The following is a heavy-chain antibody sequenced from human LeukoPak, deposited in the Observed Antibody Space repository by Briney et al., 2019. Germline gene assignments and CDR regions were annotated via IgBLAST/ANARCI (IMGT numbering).Heavy chain of an antibody. D-gene: IGHD3-22*01. CDR1: GYSFTSYW. CDR3: ARLPHHRYDSSGYEGFDY. J-gene: IGHJ4*02. Sequence: GESLKISCKGSGYSFTSYWIGWVRQMPGKGLEWMGIIYPGDSDTGYSSSFQGQVTISADKSISTAYLQWSSLKASDTAMYYCARLPHHRYDSSGYEGFDYWGQGTLVTVSS. V-gene: IGHV5-51*01. CDR2: IYPGDSDT.